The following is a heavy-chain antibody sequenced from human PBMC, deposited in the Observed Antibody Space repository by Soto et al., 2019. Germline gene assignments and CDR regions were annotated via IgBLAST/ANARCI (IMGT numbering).Heavy chain of an antibody. V-gene: IGHV4-39*01. J-gene: IGHJ3*02. CDR3: ARRPMVGPVAEKAFDI. CDR1: GGSISSSSYY. CDR2: VYYSGTT. D-gene: IGHD6-19*01. Sequence: SETLSLTCSVSGGSISSSSYYWNWIRQSPGKGLEWIGSVYYSGTTYYNPSLKRRVTISVDTYNQFSLKLSSVTAADTAYYFCARRPMVGPVAEKAFDIWGQGTRVTVS.